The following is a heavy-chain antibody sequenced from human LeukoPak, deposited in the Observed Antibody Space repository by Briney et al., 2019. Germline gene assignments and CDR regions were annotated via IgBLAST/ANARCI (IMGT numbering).Heavy chain of an antibody. CDR3: AKDGYDLPWVGDDLVR. CDR1: GFTFSSYA. V-gene: IGHV3-23*01. CDR2: ISGSGGST. D-gene: IGHD5-12*01. J-gene: IGHJ4*02. Sequence: AGGSLRLSCAASGFTFSSYAMSWVRQAPGKGLEWVSAISGSGGSTYYADSVKGRFTISRDNSKNTLYLQMNSLRAEDTAVYYCAKDGYDLPWVGDDLVRWGQGTLVTVSS.